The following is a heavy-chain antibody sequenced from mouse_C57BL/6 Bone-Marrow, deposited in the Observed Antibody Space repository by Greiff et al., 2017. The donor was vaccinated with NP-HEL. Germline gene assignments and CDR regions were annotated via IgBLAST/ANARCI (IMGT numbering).Heavy chain of an antibody. Sequence: EVMLVESGGGLVKPGGSLKLSCAASGFTFSDYGMHWVRQAPEKGLEWVAYISSGSSTIYYADTVKGRFTISRDNAKNTLFLQMTRLRSEDTAMYYCARGSLRREYYLDYWGQGTTLTVSS. CDR2: ISSGSSTI. J-gene: IGHJ2*01. CDR3: ARGSLRREYYLDY. CDR1: GFTFSDYG. D-gene: IGHD2-12*01. V-gene: IGHV5-17*01.